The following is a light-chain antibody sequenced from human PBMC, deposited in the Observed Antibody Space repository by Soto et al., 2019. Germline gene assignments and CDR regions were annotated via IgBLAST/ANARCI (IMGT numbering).Light chain of an antibody. V-gene: IGKV1-39*01. CDR1: QSISSY. CDR3: QQSYSTSPLT. Sequence: DIQMTQSPSSLSASVGDRVTITCRESQSISSYLNWYQQKPGKAPKLLIYAASSLQSGVPSRFSGSGSGTDFTLTISSLQPEEVATYYCQQSYSTSPLTVGGGTKVEIK. J-gene: IGKJ4*01. CDR2: AAS.